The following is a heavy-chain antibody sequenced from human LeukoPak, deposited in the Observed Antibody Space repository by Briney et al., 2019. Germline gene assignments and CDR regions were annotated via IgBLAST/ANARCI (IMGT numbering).Heavy chain of an antibody. J-gene: IGHJ4*02. CDR1: GGSISSYY. V-gene: IGHV4-59*08. Sequence: SETLPLTCTVSGGSISSYYWSWIRQPPGKGLEWIGYIYYSGSTNYNPSLKSRVTISVDTSKNQFSLKLSSVTAADTAVYYCASFLYGSNPYFDYWGQGTLVTVSS. D-gene: IGHD3-10*01. CDR3: ASFLYGSNPYFDY. CDR2: IYYSGST.